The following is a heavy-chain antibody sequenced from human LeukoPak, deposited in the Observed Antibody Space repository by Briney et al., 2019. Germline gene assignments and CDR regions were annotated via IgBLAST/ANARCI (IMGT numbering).Heavy chain of an antibody. Sequence: PGGSLRLSCAASGFTFSGYTMNWVRQAPGKGLEWVSYISSSSSTIYYADSVKGRFTISRDNANNSLYLQMNSLRAEDTAVYYCARDLDYRILTGHYDAFDIWGQGTMVSVSS. CDR2: ISSSSSTI. CDR3: ARDLDYRILTGHYDAFDI. D-gene: IGHD3-9*01. CDR1: GFTFSGYT. J-gene: IGHJ3*02. V-gene: IGHV3-48*04.